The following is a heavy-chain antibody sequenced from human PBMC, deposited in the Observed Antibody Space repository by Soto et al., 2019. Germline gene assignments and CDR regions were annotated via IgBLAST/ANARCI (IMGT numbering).Heavy chain of an antibody. D-gene: IGHD6-6*01. CDR3: ARGGIAARPQYYFDY. CDR1: GGSFSGYY. V-gene: IGHV4-34*01. J-gene: IGHJ4*02. Sequence: QVQLQQWGAGLLKPSETLTLTCAVYGGSFSGYYSSWIRQPPGKGLEWIGEINHSGSTNYNPSLKSRVTISVDTSKNQFSLKLSSVTAADTAVYYCARGGIAARPQYYFDYWGQGTLVTVSS. CDR2: INHSGST.